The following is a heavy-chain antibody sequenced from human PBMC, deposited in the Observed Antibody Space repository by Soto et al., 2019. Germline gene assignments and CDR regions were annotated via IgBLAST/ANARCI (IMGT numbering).Heavy chain of an antibody. V-gene: IGHV1-69*06. CDR2: IIPIFGTA. D-gene: IGHD2-15*01. CDR3: AREGCSGASCYGPHSMDV. CDR1: GGTFSSYA. J-gene: IGHJ6*02. Sequence: QVQLVQSGAEVKKPGSSVKVSCKASGGTFSSYAISWVRQAPGQGLEWMGGIIPIFGTANYAQKFQGRVTITADKSTSTAYMELSSLRSEDTAVYYCAREGCSGASCYGPHSMDVWGQGTTVTVSS.